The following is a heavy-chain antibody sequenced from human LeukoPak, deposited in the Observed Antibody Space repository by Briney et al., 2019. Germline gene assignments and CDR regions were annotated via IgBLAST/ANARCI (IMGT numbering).Heavy chain of an antibody. V-gene: IGHV1-2*02. CDR2: INPNSGGT. J-gene: IGHJ5*02. CDR1: GYTFTGYY. CDR3: ARWYSSSSGNWFDP. D-gene: IGHD6-6*01. Sequence: ASVKVSCKASGYTFTGYYMHWVRQAPGQGLEWMGWINPNSGGTNYAQKFQGRVTMTRDTSISTAYMELSRLRSDDTAVYYGARWYSSSSGNWFDPWGQGTLVTVSS.